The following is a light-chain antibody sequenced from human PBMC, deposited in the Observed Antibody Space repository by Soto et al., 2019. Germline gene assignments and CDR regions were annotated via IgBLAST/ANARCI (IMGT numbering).Light chain of an antibody. CDR2: EVT. V-gene: IGLV2-14*01. J-gene: IGLJ1*01. Sequence: QSALTQPASLSGSPGQSITISCAGTSSDIGGSKYVSWYQQHPGKAPKLIIYEVTYRPSGVSARFSGSKSGNTASLTVSGLQSEDEADYYCAAWDDSLNGHVFGTGTKLTVL. CDR1: SSDIGGSKY. CDR3: AAWDDSLNGHV.